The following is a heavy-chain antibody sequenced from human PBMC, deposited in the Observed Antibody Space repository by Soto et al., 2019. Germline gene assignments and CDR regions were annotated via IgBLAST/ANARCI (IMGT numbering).Heavy chain of an antibody. J-gene: IGHJ6*03. CDR2: IYYSGST. D-gene: IGHD3-10*01. CDR3: ARHITMVRGVIRDPGYYYMDV. V-gene: IGHV4-39*01. Sequence: TSETLSLTCTVSGGSISSSSYYWGWIRQPPGKGQEWFVSIYYSGSTYYNPSLKSRVTISVDTSKNQFSLKLSSVTAADTAVYYCARHITMVRGVIRDPGYYYMDVWGKGTTVTVSS. CDR1: GGSISSSSYY.